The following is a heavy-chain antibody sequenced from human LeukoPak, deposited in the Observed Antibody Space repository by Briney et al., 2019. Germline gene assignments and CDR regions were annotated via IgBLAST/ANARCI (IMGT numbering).Heavy chain of an antibody. J-gene: IGHJ6*03. V-gene: IGHV4-30-2*01. CDR2: IYHSGST. Sequence: SETLSLTCTVSGGSISSGGYYWSWIRQPPGKGLEWIGYIYHSGSTYYNPSLKSRVTISVDRSKNQFSLKLSSVTAADTAVYYCARIDYRYYYYMDVWGKGTTVTVSS. D-gene: IGHD4-11*01. CDR1: GGSISSGGYY. CDR3: ARIDYRYYYYMDV.